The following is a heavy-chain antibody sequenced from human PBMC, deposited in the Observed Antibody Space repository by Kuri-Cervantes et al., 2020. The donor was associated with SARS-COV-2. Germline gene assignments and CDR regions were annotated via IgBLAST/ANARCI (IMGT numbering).Heavy chain of an antibody. CDR3: AKFSDCSSTSCYTGWWDY. CDR2: ISGSGGST. Sequence: LSLTCAASGFTFSSYWMSWVRQAPGKGLEWVSAISGSGGSTYYADSVKGRFTISRDNSKNTLYLQMNSLRAEDTAVYYCAKFSDCSSTSCYTGWWDYWGQGTLVTVSS. CDR1: GFTFSSYW. D-gene: IGHD2-2*02. J-gene: IGHJ4*02. V-gene: IGHV3-23*01.